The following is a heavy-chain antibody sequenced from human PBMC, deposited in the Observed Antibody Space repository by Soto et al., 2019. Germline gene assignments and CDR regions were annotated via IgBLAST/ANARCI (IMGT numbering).Heavy chain of an antibody. CDR2: ISSSSSTI. CDR1: GFTFSSYS. D-gene: IGHD3-3*01. V-gene: IGHV3-48*01. CDR3: ARGPSFWSGYWTTFDY. J-gene: IGHJ4*02. Sequence: EVQLVESGGGLVQPGGSLRLSCAASGFTFSSYSMNWVRQAPGKGLELGSYISSSSSTIYYADSVKGRFTISRDNAKNSLYLQMNSLRAEDTAVYYCARGPSFWSGYWTTFDYWGQGTLVTVSS.